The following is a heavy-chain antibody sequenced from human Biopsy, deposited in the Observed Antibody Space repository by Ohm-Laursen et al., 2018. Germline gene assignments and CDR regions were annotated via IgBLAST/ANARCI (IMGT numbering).Heavy chain of an antibody. CDR3: TREGAFGDTDAYYGLDV. D-gene: IGHD3-16*01. CDR2: INAKTGDT. CDR1: GYTFTGYH. J-gene: IGHJ6*02. V-gene: IGHV1-2*02. Sequence: GASVKVSCRASGYTFTGYHVHWVRQAPGQGLEWMGWINAKTGDTNYAQKFQGRVTMTRDTSISTAYVDLSSLRSDDTAVYYCTREGAFGDTDAYYGLDVWGLGTTVTVSS.